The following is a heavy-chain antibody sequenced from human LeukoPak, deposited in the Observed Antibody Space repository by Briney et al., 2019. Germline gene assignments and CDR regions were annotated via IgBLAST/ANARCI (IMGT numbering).Heavy chain of an antibody. CDR2: ISYAYSGST. Sequence: PSETLSLTCTVSGGSVSGGMYYWSWVRQPPGKGLEWHGYISYAYSGSTNYNPSLKSRVTISVDTSKNQFSLKLNSVTAADTAVYYCARMRHGDYFEYWGQGTRVTVSS. CDR3: ARMRHGDYFEY. V-gene: IGHV4-61*01. J-gene: IGHJ4*02. D-gene: IGHD4-17*01. CDR1: GGSVSGGMYY.